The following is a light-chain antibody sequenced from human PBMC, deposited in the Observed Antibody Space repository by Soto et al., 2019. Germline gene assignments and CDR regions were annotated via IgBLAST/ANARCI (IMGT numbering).Light chain of an antibody. CDR1: QSVGSS. Sequence: ENMWAQSPGTLSLSPGGRATLACRASQSVGSSLSWYQQKPGRAPRLLFYGASNRATAIPDRFSGSGFGTDFTLTITRLEPEDFAVYYCQQYGDSPQTFGPGTKVDIK. V-gene: IGKV3-20*01. CDR3: QQYGDSPQT. CDR2: GAS. J-gene: IGKJ1*01.